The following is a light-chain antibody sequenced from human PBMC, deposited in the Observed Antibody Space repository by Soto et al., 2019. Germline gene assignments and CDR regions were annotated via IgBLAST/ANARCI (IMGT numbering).Light chain of an antibody. CDR1: QSVSSNY. CDR3: QRYGSSPYT. V-gene: IGKV3-20*01. CDR2: GAS. Sequence: EIVLTQSPGTLSLSPGERATLSCRASQSVSSNYLAWFQQKPGQAPRLLIYGASSRASGIPDRFSGSGSGTDFTLTSSRLEPEDFAVYYCQRYGSSPYTFGQGTKLEIK. J-gene: IGKJ2*01.